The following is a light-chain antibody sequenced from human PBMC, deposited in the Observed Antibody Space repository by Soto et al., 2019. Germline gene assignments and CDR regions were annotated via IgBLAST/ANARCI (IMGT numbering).Light chain of an antibody. CDR3: CSYAGSYTLRV. CDR2: DVS. CDR1: SSDVGGYNY. V-gene: IGLV2-11*01. Sequence: QSALTQPRSVSGSPGQSVTISCTGTSSDVGGYNYVSWYQQHPGKAPKLMIYDVSKRPSGVPDRFSGSKSGNTASLTISGRQAEDEAEYYCCSYAGSYTLRVFGGGTKLTVL. J-gene: IGLJ3*02.